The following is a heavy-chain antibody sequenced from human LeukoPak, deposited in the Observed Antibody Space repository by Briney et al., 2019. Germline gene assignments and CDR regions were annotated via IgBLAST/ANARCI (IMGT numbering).Heavy chain of an antibody. CDR3: AASSLDIYYYYYMDV. CDR2: IYYSGST. V-gene: IGHV4-59*08. Sequence: SETLSLTCTVSGGSISSYYWSWIRQPPGKGLEWIWYIYYSGSTNYNPSLKSRVTISVDTSKNQFSLNLSSVTAADTAVYYCAASSLDIYYYYYMDVWGKGTTVTVSS. J-gene: IGHJ6*03. D-gene: IGHD6-13*01. CDR1: GGSISSYY.